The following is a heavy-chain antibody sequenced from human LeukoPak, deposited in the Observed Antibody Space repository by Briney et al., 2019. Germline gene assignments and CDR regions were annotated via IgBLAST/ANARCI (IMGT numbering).Heavy chain of an antibody. V-gene: IGHV4-30-4*01. J-gene: IGHJ4*02. CDR1: GGSISSGDYY. D-gene: IGHD6-6*01. CDR3: ARGRSSCSDRAGDDCSSSSGDLDY. Sequence: PSQTLSLTCTVSGGSISSGDYYWSWIRQPPGKGLEWIGEINHSGSTNYNPSLKSRVTISVDTSKNQFSLKLSSVTAADTAVYYCARGRSSCSDRAGDDCSSSSGDLDYWGQGTLVTVSS. CDR2: INHSGST.